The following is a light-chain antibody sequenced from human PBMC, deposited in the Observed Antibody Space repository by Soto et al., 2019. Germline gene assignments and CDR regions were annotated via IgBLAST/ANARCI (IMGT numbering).Light chain of an antibody. CDR2: GAS. CDR3: HQYDKWPLT. CDR1: QSISTN. Sequence: EIVMTQSPATLSVSPGERASLSCRASQSISTNLAWYQQKPGQAPRLLIYGASTRATGIPARFSGSGSGTDFTLTISSPQYEDFTVYYCHQYDKWPLTFGTGTQVDIE. J-gene: IGKJ3*01. V-gene: IGKV3-15*01.